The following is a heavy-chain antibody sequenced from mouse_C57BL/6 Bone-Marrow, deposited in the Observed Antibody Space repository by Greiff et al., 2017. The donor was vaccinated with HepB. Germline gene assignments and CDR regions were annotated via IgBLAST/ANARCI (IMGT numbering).Heavy chain of an antibody. D-gene: IGHD1-1*01. CDR2: ISDGGSYT. CDR3: ARAPYYYGSSPYWYFDG. V-gene: IGHV5-4*03. Sequence: EVKLVESGGGLVKPGGSLKLSCAASGFTFSSYAMSWVRQTPEKRLEWVATISDGGSYTYYPDNVKGRFTISRDNAKNNLYLQMSHLKSEDTAMYYCARAPYYYGSSPYWYFDGWGTGTTVTVSS. J-gene: IGHJ1*03. CDR1: GFTFSSYA.